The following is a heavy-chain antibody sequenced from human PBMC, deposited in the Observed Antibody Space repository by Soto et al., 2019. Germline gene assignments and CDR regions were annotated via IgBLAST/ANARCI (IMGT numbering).Heavy chain of an antibody. CDR3: ARHYEDRSVYYYYGMDV. D-gene: IGHD3-3*01. J-gene: IGHJ6*02. V-gene: IGHV4-39*01. Sequence: SETLSLTCTVSGGSISSSSYYWGWIRQPPGKGLEWIGSIYYSGSTYYNPSLKSRVTISVDTSKKQFSLKLSSVTAADTAVYNCARHYEDRSVYYYYGMDVWGQGTTVTVSS. CDR2: IYYSGST. CDR1: GGSISSSSYY.